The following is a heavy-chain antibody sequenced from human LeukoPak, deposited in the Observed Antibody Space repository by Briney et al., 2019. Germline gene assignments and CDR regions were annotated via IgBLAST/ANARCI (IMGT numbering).Heavy chain of an antibody. D-gene: IGHD3-10*01. CDR3: ARDDSGSSFGY. CDR1: GFTFSSYL. Sequence: GGSLSLSCGASGFTFSSYLMHWVRQAPGKGLVWVARINSDGIATSYADSVKGRFTISRDNAMNTLDLQMNSLRAEDTAVYYCARDDSGSSFGYWGQGTMVTVSS. J-gene: IGHJ4*03. V-gene: IGHV3-74*01. CDR2: INSDGIAT.